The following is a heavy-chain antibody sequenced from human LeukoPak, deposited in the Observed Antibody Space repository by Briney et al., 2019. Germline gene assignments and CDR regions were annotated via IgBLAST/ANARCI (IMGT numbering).Heavy chain of an antibody. CDR3: ARGTYYYDSSGRPSEEWYFDL. CDR2: ISAYNGNT. Sequence: ASVKVSCKASGYTFTSYVISWVRQAPGQGLEWMGWISAYNGNTNYAQKLQGRVTMTTDTSTSTAYMELRSLRSDDTAVYYCARGTYYYDSSGRPSEEWYFDLWGRGTLVTVSS. J-gene: IGHJ2*01. V-gene: IGHV1-18*01. D-gene: IGHD3-22*01. CDR1: GYTFTSYV.